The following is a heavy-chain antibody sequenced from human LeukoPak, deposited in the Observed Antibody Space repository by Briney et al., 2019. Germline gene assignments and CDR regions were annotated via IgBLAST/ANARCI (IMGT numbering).Heavy chain of an antibody. D-gene: IGHD1-14*01. V-gene: IGHV4-4*02. CDR1: GRSISSSDW. Sequence: SETLSLTCAVSGRSISSSDWWSWVRQPPGKGLEWIGEVYHSGGTNYDPSLKSRVTISVDRSKNLFSLELNSVTAADTAVYYCARGNQPNFDSWGRGTLVTVSS. CDR3: ARGNQPNFDS. CDR2: VYHSGGT. J-gene: IGHJ4*02.